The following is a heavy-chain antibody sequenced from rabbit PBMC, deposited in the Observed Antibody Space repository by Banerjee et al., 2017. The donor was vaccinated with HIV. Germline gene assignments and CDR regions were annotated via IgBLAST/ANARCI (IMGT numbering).Heavy chain of an antibody. J-gene: IGHJ4*01. CDR1: GIDFSSYYY. D-gene: IGHD6-1*01. CDR3: ARDAGYAGYGYARVSIFNL. Sequence: QSLEESGGRLVKPEGSLTLTCKASGIDFSSYYYMCWVRQAPGKGLEWIACIATSSGSTWYASWVNGRFTISKTSSTTVTLQMTSLTAADTATYFCARDAGYAGYGYARVSIFNLWGPGTLVTVS. CDR2: IATSSGST. V-gene: IGHV1S40*01.